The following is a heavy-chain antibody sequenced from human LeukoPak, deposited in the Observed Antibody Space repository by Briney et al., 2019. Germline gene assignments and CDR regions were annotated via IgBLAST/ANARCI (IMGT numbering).Heavy chain of an antibody. CDR2: ITSSGRII. D-gene: IGHD3-10*01. CDR3: ASTGGYGSGTYDYYYFGMDV. J-gene: IGHJ6*02. Sequence: GGSLRLSCAASGFTFSSYEMTWVRQAPGKGLDWVAYITSSGRIIYYADSVKGRFTISRDNAKNSLYLQMNSLRAEDTAVYYCASTGGYGSGTYDYYYFGMDVWGQGTTVTVSS. CDR1: GFTFSSYE. V-gene: IGHV3-48*03.